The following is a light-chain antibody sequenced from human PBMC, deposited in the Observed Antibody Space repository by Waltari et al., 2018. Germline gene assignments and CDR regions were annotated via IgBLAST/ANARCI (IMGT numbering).Light chain of an antibody. V-gene: IGLV2-14*03. CDR3: SSYTTTNIVV. CDR1: SSDIGAYNF. Sequence: SALTQPASVSGSPGQSITISCTGSSSDIGAYNFVSWYQHHPGKAPQLMIYDVSKRPSGVSNRFSGSKSGNTASLTIYGLQVEDEADYFCSSYTTTNIVVFGGGTELTVL. CDR2: DVS. J-gene: IGLJ2*01.